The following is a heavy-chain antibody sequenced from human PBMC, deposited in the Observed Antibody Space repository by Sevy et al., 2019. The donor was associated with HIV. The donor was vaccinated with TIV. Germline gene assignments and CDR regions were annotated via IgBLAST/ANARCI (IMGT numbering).Heavy chain of an antibody. CDR1: GFIVSSNY. CDR2: IYSGGST. CDR3: ARVRSCSGGSCYSGGWFDP. Sequence: GGSLRLSCAASGFIVSSNYMSWVRQAPGKGLEWVSVIYSGGSTCYADSVKGRFTISRDNSKNTLYLQMNSLRAEDTAVYYCARVRSCSGGSCYSGGWFDPWGQGTLVTVSS. V-gene: IGHV3-53*01. D-gene: IGHD2-15*01. J-gene: IGHJ5*02.